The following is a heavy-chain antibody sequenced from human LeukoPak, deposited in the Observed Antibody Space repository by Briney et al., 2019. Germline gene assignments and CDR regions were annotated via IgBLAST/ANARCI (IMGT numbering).Heavy chain of an antibody. V-gene: IGHV4-34*01. CDR3: ARGLPYYDILTGYFTPHKYYFDY. CDR2: INHSGST. Sequence: SETLSLTCAVYGGSFSGYYWSWIRQPPGKGLEWIGEINHSGSTNYNPSLKSRVTISVDTSKNQFSLKLSFVTAADTAVYYCARGLPYYDILTGYFTPHKYYFDYWGQGTLVTVSS. J-gene: IGHJ4*02. D-gene: IGHD3-9*01. CDR1: GGSFSGYY.